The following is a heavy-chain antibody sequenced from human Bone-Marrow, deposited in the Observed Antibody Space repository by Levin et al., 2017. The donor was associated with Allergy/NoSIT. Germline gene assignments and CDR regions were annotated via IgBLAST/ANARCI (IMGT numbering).Heavy chain of an antibody. CDR2: VYYTGIT. CDR1: GGSVSSGDYY. Sequence: SQTLSLTCTVSGGSVSSGDYYWTWIRQPPGKGPQWIGYVYYTGITSYNPSLKSWITISVDTSKNQFSLKLNSVTAADTAVYYCARGAYSSGWYGSALDYWGQGSLVTVSS. J-gene: IGHJ4*02. V-gene: IGHV4-61*08. D-gene: IGHD6-19*01. CDR3: ARGAYSSGWYGSALDY.